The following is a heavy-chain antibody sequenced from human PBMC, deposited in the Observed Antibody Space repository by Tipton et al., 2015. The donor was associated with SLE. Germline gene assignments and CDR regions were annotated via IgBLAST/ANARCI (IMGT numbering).Heavy chain of an antibody. CDR2: ISGSGGST. CDR1: GFTFSTYA. D-gene: IGHD3-3*01. J-gene: IGHJ6*02. V-gene: IGHV3-23*01. CDR3: ARLGELRFLEWLGGMDV. Sequence: SLRLSCAASGFTFSTYAMSWVRQAPGKGLEWVSAISGSGGSTYYADSVKGRFTISRDNSKNTLYLQMNSLRAEDTAVYYCARLGELRFLEWLGGMDVWGQGTTVTVSS.